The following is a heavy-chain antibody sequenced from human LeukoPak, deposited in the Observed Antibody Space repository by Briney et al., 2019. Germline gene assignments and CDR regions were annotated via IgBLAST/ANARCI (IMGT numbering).Heavy chain of an antibody. Sequence: PSETLSLTCTVSGGAITNYYWSWIRQPPGKGLEWIGYMYYSGSTNYNPSLKSRVTMSVDTSNNQTSLKMTSLTAADTAVYYCARAPAGQPYYYMDVWGKGTTVTVSS. V-gene: IGHV4-59*01. CDR3: ARAPAGQPYYYMDV. J-gene: IGHJ6*03. D-gene: IGHD2-2*01. CDR1: GGAITNYY. CDR2: MYYSGST.